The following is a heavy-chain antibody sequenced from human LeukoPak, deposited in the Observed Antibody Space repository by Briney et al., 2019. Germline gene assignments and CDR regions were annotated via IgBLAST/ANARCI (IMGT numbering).Heavy chain of an antibody. D-gene: IGHD1-7*01. CDR1: GYTFTSYG. Sequence: ASVKVSCKASGYTFTSYGISWVRQAPGQGLEWMGWISAYNGNTNYAQKLQGRVTMTTDTSTSTAYMELRSLRSDDTAVYYCVLFYNWTYAVPPYFQHWGQGTLVTVSS. J-gene: IGHJ1*01. CDR2: ISAYNGNT. CDR3: VLFYNWTYAVPPYFQH. V-gene: IGHV1-18*01.